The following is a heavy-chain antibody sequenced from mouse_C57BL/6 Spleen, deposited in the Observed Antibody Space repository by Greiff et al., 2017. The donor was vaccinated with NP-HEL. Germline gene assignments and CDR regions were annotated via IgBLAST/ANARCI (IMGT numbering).Heavy chain of an antibody. CDR1: GYTFTSYG. V-gene: IGHV1-81*01. J-gene: IGHJ2*01. CDR3: ARWYYGSSYDFDY. CDR2: IYPRSGNT. D-gene: IGHD1-1*01. Sequence: QVQLQQSGAELARPGASVKLSCKASGYTFTSYGISWVKQRTGQGLEWIGEIYPRSGNTYYNEKFKAKATLTADKSSSTAYMELRSLTSEDSAVYFCARWYYGSSYDFDYWGQGTTLTVSS.